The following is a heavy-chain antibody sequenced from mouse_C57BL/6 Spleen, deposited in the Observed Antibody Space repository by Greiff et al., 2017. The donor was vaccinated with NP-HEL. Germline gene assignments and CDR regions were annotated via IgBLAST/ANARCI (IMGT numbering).Heavy chain of an antibody. CDR2: IYPGDGDT. D-gene: IGHD2-1*01. CDR1: GYAFSSSW. J-gene: IGHJ2*01. Sequence: VQLQQSGPALVKPGASVKISCKASGYAFSSSWMNWVKQRPGKGLEWIGRIYPGDGDTNYNGKFKGKATLTADKSSSTAYMQLSSLTSKDYAVYICARGTLLPAYYCDYWGQGTTLTVSS. CDR3: ARGTLLPAYYCDY. V-gene: IGHV1-82*01.